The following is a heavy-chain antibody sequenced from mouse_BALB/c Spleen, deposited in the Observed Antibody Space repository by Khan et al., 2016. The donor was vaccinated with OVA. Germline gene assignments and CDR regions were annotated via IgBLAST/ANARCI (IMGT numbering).Heavy chain of an antibody. CDR1: GYTFTDYS. Sequence: VQLQESGPELVRPWVSVKISCKGSGYTFTDYSMHWVKQSHAKSLEWIGVISTDSVNTNYNQKFKGKATLTVDKSSSTAYMELARMTSEDSAIYYCAIRDYFDYWGQGTTLTVSS. J-gene: IGHJ2*01. CDR3: AIRDYFDY. CDR2: ISTDSVNT. V-gene: IGHV1S137*01.